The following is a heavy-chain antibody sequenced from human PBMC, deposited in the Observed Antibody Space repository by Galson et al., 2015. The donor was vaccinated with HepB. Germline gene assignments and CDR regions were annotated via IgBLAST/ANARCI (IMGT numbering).Heavy chain of an antibody. CDR3: ATGANKHNNYLY. J-gene: IGHJ4*02. CDR2: IKPKTDGGTV. D-gene: IGHD4-11*01. CDR1: GFSFSNAY. Sequence: SLRLSCAASGFSFSNAYMTWVRQAPGKGLEWVGRIKPKTDGGTVEYAASVKGRFTISRDDSKTTLYLQLNSLKTEDTAVYYCATGANKHNNYLYWGQGTLVTVSS. V-gene: IGHV3-15*01.